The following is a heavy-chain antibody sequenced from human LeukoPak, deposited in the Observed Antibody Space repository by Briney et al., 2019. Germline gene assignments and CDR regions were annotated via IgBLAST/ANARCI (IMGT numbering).Heavy chain of an antibody. J-gene: IGHJ4*02. D-gene: IGHD3-22*01. CDR2: INPSGGST. CDR1: GYTFTSYY. Sequence: ASVKVSCKASGYTFTSYYMHWVRQAPGQGLEWMGIINPSGGSTSYAQKFKGRATMTRDMSTSTVYMELSSLRSEDTAVYYCARVSRANEYYYDSSGYSDYWGQGTLVTVSS. CDR3: ARVSRANEYYYDSSGYSDY. V-gene: IGHV1-46*01.